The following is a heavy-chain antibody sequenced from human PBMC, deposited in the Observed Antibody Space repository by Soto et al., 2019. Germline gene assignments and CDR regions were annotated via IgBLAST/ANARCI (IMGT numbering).Heavy chain of an antibody. CDR2: ISYEGSKK. J-gene: IGHJ4*02. CDR3: AKVVYSGSYYGIDY. CDR1: GFTFSSYA. V-gene: IGHV3-30*18. D-gene: IGHD1-26*01. Sequence: ESGGGVVQPGRSLRLSCAASGFTFSSYAMHWVRQAPGKGLEWVALISYEGSKKYYADSVKGRLTISRDNSKNTLSLQMDSLRAEDTAVYYCAKVVYSGSYYGIDYWGQGTLVTVSS.